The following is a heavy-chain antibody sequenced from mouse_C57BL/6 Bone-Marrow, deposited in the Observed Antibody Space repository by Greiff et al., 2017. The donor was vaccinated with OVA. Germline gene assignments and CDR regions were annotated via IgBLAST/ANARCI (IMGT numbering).Heavy chain of an antibody. V-gene: IGHV14-4*01. CDR3: TTNYYGSRGDY. D-gene: IGHD1-1*01. J-gene: IGHJ2*01. CDR1: GFNIKDDY. Sequence: EVKLQESGAELVRPGASVKLSCTASGFNIKDDYMHWVKQRPEQGLEWIGWIDPENGDTEYASKFQGKATITADTSSNTAYLQLSSLTSEDTSVYDCTTNYYGSRGDYWGQGTTLTVSS. CDR2: IDPENGDT.